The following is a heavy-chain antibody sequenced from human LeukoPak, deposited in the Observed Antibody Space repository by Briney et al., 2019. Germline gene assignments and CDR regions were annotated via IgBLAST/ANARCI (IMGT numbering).Heavy chain of an antibody. D-gene: IGHD3-10*01. CDR1: GYTFTVHY. CDR3: ARGALLYYGSGNDRTDYYYYGMDV. J-gene: IGHJ6*02. Sequence: EASVKVSCKASGYTFTVHYMHWVRQAPGQGLEWMGRINPNSGGTNYAQKFQGRVTMARDTSISTAYMELSRLRSDDTAVYYCARGALLYYGSGNDRTDYYYYGMDVWGQGTTVTVSS. V-gene: IGHV1-2*06. CDR2: INPNSGGT.